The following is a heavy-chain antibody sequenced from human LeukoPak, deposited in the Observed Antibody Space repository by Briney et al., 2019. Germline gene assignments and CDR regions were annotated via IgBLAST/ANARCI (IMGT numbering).Heavy chain of an antibody. CDR1: GGTISSYY. D-gene: IGHD1-26*01. CDR2: IYYSGST. V-gene: IGHV4-59*01. Sequence: SETLSLTCTGSGGTISSYYWSWIRQPPGKGLVWIGNIYYSGSTNYNPSLKSRVTISVDTSKNQFSLKLSSVTAADTAVYYCAASWELLGWFDPWGQGTLATVS. CDR3: AASWELLGWFDP. J-gene: IGHJ5*02.